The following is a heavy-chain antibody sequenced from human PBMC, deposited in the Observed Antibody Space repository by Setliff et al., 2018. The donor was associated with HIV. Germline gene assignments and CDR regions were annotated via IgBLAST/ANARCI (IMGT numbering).Heavy chain of an antibody. V-gene: IGHV3-23*01. D-gene: IGHD1-26*01. J-gene: IGHJ6*02. CDR2: ISGAGATT. Sequence: GGSLRLSCEASGFTLRSYAMYWVRQAPGKGLEWVAGISGAGATTYYADSVKGRFTISRDNSKDTLYLQMNSLRADDTAVYFCARPTNIDTLYYGSQTFYMYYYGLDVWGQGTTVTVSS. CDR1: GFTLRSYA. CDR3: ARPTNIDTLYYGSQTFYMYYYGLDV.